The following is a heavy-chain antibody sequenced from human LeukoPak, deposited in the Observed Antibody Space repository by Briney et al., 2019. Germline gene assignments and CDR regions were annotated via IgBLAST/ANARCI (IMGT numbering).Heavy chain of an antibody. CDR1: GFSFSTYW. CDR3: ARAGNWNDGGYFDY. D-gene: IGHD1-20*01. CDR2: IKQDGSEK. J-gene: IGHJ4*02. V-gene: IGHV3-7*01. Sequence: GGSLRLSCAASGFSFSTYWMSWVRQAPGEGLEWVANIKQDGSEKYYVDSVKGRFTISRDNAKNSLYLQMNSLRAEDTAVCYCARAGNWNDGGYFDYWGQGTLVTVSS.